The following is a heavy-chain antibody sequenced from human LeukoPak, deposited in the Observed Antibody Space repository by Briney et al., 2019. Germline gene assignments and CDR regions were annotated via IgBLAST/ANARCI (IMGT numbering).Heavy chain of an antibody. J-gene: IGHJ6*03. Sequence: GASVKVSCKASGYTLTGYYMHWVRQAPGQGLEWMGWINPNSGGTNYAQKFQGRVTMTRDTSISTAYMELSRLRSDDTAVYYCARLVVTPTYHYYYMDVWGKGITVTVSS. CDR2: INPNSGGT. CDR3: ARLVVTPTYHYYYMDV. D-gene: IGHD4-23*01. V-gene: IGHV1-2*02. CDR1: GYTLTGYY.